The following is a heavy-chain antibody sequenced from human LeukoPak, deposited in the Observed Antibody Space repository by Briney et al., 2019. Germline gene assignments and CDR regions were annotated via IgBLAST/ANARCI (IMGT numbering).Heavy chain of an antibody. CDR1: GFTFSSYS. D-gene: IGHD4-17*01. Sequence: PGGSLRLSCAASGFTFSSYSMNWVRQAPGKGLEWVSSISSSSSYIYYADSAKGRFTISRDNAKNSLYLQMNSLRAEDTAVYYCASYYGDYVGGMDVWGQGTTVTVSS. J-gene: IGHJ6*02. CDR2: ISSSSSYI. CDR3: ASYYGDYVGGMDV. V-gene: IGHV3-21*01.